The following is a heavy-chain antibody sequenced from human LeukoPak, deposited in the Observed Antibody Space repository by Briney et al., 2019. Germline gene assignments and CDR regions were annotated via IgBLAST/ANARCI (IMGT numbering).Heavy chain of an antibody. CDR3: AREWLQANYYYYMDV. D-gene: IGHD5-12*01. Sequence: ASVKVSCKASGYTFTGYGISWVRQAPGQGLEWMGWISAYNGNTNYAQKLQGRVTMTTDTSTSTAYMELRSLRSDDTAVYYCAREWLQANYYYYMDVWGKGTTVTVSS. J-gene: IGHJ6*03. CDR2: ISAYNGNT. V-gene: IGHV1-18*01. CDR1: GYTFTGYG.